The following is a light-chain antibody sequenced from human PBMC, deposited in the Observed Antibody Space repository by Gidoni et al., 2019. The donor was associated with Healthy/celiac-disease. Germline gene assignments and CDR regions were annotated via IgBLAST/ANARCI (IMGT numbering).Light chain of an antibody. J-gene: IGLJ2*01. CDR2: QDS. CDR3: QAWDSSTPGV. CDR1: KLGDKY. V-gene: IGLV3-1*01. Sequence: SSELTQPPSLSVSPGQTASITCSGEKLGDKYACLYQQKPGQSPVLVIYQDSKRPSGIPERFSGSNSGNTATLTISGTQAMDEADYYCQAWDSSTPGVFGGGTKLTVL.